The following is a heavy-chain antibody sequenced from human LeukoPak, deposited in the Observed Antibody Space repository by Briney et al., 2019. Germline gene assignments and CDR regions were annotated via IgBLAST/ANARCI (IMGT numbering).Heavy chain of an antibody. Sequence: GGSLRLSCAASGFTFSSYDMHWVRQATGKGLEWVSAIGTAGDTYYPGSVKGRFTISRGNAKNSLYLQMNSLRAGDTAVYYCARVADGRGAFDIWGQGTMVTVSS. CDR3: ARVADGRGAFDI. CDR1: GFTFSSYD. J-gene: IGHJ3*02. D-gene: IGHD2-8*01. CDR2: IGTAGDT. V-gene: IGHV3-13*01.